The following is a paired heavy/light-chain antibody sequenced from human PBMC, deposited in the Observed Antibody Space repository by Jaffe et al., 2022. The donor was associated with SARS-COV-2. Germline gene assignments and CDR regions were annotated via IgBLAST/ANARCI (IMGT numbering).Light chain of an antibody. J-gene: IGKJ4*01. CDR2: GAS. CDR3: QQYGSTPLT. CDR1: QSVRSTY. Sequence: EIVLTQSPGTLSLSPGERATLSCRASQSVRSTYLAWYQQSPDQAPRLLIYGASSRATGIPDRFSGSGSGTDFTLTISRLEPEDFAVYYCQQYGSTPLTFGGGTKVEIK. V-gene: IGKV3-20*01.
Heavy chain of an antibody. J-gene: IGHJ3*01. CDR2: ISGGSGTI. CDR3: AKGLSSGGGAFDR. CDR1: GFTLSSYS. V-gene: IGHV3-48*01. D-gene: IGHD3-10*01. Sequence: EVQLVESGGGLVQPGGSLRLSCAASGFTLSSYSMNWVRQAPGKGLEWLSIISGGSGTIYYADSVKGRFTISTDNGKNSLFLQMNSLKAEDTSVYYCAKGLSSGGGAFDRWGQGTMVTVSS.